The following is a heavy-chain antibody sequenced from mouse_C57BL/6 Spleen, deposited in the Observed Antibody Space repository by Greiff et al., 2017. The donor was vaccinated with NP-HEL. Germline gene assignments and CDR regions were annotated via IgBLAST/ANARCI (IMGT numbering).Heavy chain of an antibody. CDR1: GYTFTDYE. J-gene: IGHJ3*01. CDR2: IDPETGGT. CDR3: TSRGTFAD. D-gene: IGHD3-3*01. V-gene: IGHV1-15*01. Sequence: VLLVESGAELVRPGASVTLSCKASGYTFTDYEMHWVKQTPVHGLEWIGAIDPETGGTAYNQKFKGKAIMTAAKSSSTAYLELRSLTSDDASVYYCTSRGTFADWGQGTLVTVSA.